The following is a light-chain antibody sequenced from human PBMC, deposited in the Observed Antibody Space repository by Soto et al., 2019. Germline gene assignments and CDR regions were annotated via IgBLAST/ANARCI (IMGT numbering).Light chain of an antibody. CDR1: QTVNAW. V-gene: IGKV1-5*01. J-gene: IGKJ1*01. CDR2: DAS. Sequence: DIQMTQSPSTLSASLGDRVTITCRASQTVNAWLAWYQHKPGKAPKPLIYDASILESGVPARFSGSGSGTEFTLTISSLQPDDFATYYCQQYNSYPGTFGQGTKVDIK. CDR3: QQYNSYPGT.